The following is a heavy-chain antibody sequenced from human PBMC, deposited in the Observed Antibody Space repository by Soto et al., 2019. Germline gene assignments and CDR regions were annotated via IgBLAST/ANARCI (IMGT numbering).Heavy chain of an antibody. CDR2: IYHSGST. CDR3: AKGGGAYWSDTSAYSAFDY. V-gene: IGHV4-30-2*01. Sequence: PSETLSLTCAVSGGSISSGGYSWSWIRQPPGKGLEWIGYIYHSGSTYADSVKGRFTISRDNSKNTLSLQMISLRAEDTAVYYCAKGGGAYWSDTSAYSAFDYWAQGTLVTVSS. J-gene: IGHJ4*02. CDR1: GGSISSGGYS. D-gene: IGHD3-22*01.